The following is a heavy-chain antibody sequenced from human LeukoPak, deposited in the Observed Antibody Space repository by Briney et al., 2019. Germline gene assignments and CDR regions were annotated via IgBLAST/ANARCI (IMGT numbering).Heavy chain of an antibody. V-gene: IGHV4-39*01. CDR3: ARYWGPYDNSGAYFDY. CDR2: IYYSGST. CDR1: GDSISSSSYY. J-gene: IGHJ4*02. D-gene: IGHD3-22*01. Sequence: SETLSLTCTVSGDSISSSSYYWVWLRQPXGKGLEWIATIYYSGSTYYNPSLKSRVTISVDTSKNQFSLKLSSVTAADTAMYYCARYWGPYDNSGAYFDYWGQGTLVTVSS.